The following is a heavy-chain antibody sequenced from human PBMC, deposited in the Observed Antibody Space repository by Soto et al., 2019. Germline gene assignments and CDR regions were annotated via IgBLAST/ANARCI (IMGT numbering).Heavy chain of an antibody. CDR3: AAGRNSGYDLMIGVY. Sequence: SVKVSCKASGFTFTSSSVQWVRQARGQRLEWIGWIVVGSGNTNYAQKFQERVTITRDMSTSTAYMELSSLRSEDTAVYYCAAGRNSGYDLMIGVYWGQGPLVTVSS. V-gene: IGHV1-58*01. J-gene: IGHJ4*02. CDR1: GFTFTSSS. CDR2: IVVGSGNT. D-gene: IGHD5-12*01.